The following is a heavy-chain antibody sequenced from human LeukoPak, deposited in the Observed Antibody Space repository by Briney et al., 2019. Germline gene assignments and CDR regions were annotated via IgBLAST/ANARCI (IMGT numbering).Heavy chain of an antibody. CDR1: GFTFSSYA. V-gene: IGHV3-23*01. J-gene: IGHJ5*02. CDR2: ISGSGGST. CDR3: AKDPTEYSSSEGNWFDP. Sequence: GGSLRLSCAASGFTFSSYAMSWVRQAPGKGLEWVSAISGSGGSTYYADSAKGRFTISRDNSKNTLYLQMNSLRAEDTAVYYCAKDPTEYSSSEGNWFDPWGQGTLVTVSS. D-gene: IGHD6-6*01.